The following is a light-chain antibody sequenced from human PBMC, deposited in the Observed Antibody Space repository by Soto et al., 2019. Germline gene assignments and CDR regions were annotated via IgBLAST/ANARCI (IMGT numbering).Light chain of an antibody. CDR3: QQYNNWPIT. J-gene: IGKJ5*01. V-gene: IGKV3-15*01. CDR1: QSVSSS. Sequence: EIVMTQSPATLSVSPGERATLSCRASQSVSSSLAWYQHKPGQAPRLLIYGASTRATGIPARFSGSGSGTEFTLTISSLQSEDFAVYFCQQYNNWPITFGQGTRLEI. CDR2: GAS.